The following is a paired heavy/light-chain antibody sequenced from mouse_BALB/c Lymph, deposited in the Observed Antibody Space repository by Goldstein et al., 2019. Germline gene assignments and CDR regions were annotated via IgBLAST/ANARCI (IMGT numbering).Light chain of an antibody. J-gene: IGKJ5*01. V-gene: IGKV4-61*01. Sequence: QIVLTQSPAILSASPGEKVTMTCSASSSVSYMYRYQQKPGSSPKPWIYGTSNLASGVPARFSGSGSGTSYSLTISSMEAEDAATYYCQQYHSYPLTFGAGTKLELK. CDR1: SSVSY. CDR3: QQYHSYPLT. CDR2: GTS.
Heavy chain of an antibody. Sequence: EVKLVESGGGLVQPGGSLRLSCATSGFTFTDYYMSWVRQPPGKALEWLGFIRNKANGYTTEYSASVKGRFTISRDNSQSILYLQMNTLRAEDSATYYCARDSSGFDYWGQGTTLTVSS. D-gene: IGHD3-1*01. CDR2: IRNKANGYTT. V-gene: IGHV7-3*02. CDR1: GFTFTDYY. CDR3: ARDSSGFDY. J-gene: IGHJ2*01.